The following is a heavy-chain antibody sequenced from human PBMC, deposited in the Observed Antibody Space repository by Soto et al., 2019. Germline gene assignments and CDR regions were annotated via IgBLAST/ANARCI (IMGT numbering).Heavy chain of an antibody. CDR2: ISGSGGST. CDR1: GFTFSNYA. V-gene: IGHV3-23*01. Sequence: GGSLRLSCAASGFTFSNYAMSWVRQAPGKGLEWVSAISGSGGSTYYADSVKGRFTISRDNSKNTLYLQMNSLRAEDTAIFYCEKGEVDLLLSLGELSNFDYWGQGTLVTVSS. J-gene: IGHJ4*02. D-gene: IGHD3-10*01. CDR3: EKGEVDLLLSLGELSNFDY.